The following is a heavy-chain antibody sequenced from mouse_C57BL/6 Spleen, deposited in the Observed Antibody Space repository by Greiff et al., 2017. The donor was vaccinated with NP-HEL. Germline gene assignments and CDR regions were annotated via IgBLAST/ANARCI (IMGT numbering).Heavy chain of an antibody. CDR3: ARSDYSNYGFAY. D-gene: IGHD2-5*01. V-gene: IGHV5-16*01. Sequence: EVKLVESAGGLVQPGSSMKLSCTASGFTFSDYYMAWVRQVPEKGLEWVANINYDGSSTYYLDSLKSRFIISRDNAKNILYLQMSSLKSEDTATYYCARSDYSNYGFAYWGQGTLVTVSA. CDR2: INYDGSST. J-gene: IGHJ3*01. CDR1: GFTFSDYY.